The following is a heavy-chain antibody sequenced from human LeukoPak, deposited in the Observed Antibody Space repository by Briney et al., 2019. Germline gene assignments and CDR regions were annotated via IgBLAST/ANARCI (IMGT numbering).Heavy chain of an antibody. CDR2: IYYSGST. CDR1: GGSISSYY. D-gene: IGHD2-21*02. V-gene: IGHV4-59*01. CDR3: ARGSLGDWGYYFDY. Sequence: PSETLSLTCTVSGGSISSYYWSWIRQPPGKGLEWIGYIYYSGSTNYNPSLKSRVTISVDTSKNQFSLKLSSVTAADTAVYYCARGSLGDWGYYFDYRGQGTLVTVSS. J-gene: IGHJ4*02.